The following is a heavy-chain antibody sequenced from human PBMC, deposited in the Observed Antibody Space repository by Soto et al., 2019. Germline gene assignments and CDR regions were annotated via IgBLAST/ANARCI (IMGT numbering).Heavy chain of an antibody. V-gene: IGHV3-33*01. CDR1: GFTFSSFS. CDR2: IWFDGSIQ. CDR3: ERELESGSVPSFAY. Sequence: QIQLVESGGGVVQPGRSLRLSCAASGFTFSSFSVHWVRQAPGKGLEWVAAIWFDGSIQRYADSVKGRFIISRDNSKNSLYLQMDSLRVEDTAMYYCERELESGSVPSFAYWGQGTVVTVSS. J-gene: IGHJ4*02. D-gene: IGHD1-26*01.